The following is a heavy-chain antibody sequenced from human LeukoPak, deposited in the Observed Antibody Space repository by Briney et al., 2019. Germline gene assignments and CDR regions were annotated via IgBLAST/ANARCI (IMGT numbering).Heavy chain of an antibody. CDR1: GFTFSSYA. CDR3: AKDRSLVTTAFDY. J-gene: IGHJ4*02. D-gene: IGHD4-17*01. Sequence: GGSLRLSCAASGFTFSSYAMSWVRQAPGKGLGWVSAISGSGGSTYYADSVKGRFTISRDNSKNTLYLQMNSLRAEDTAVYYCAKDRSLVTTAFDYWGQGTLVTVSS. CDR2: ISGSGGST. V-gene: IGHV3-23*01.